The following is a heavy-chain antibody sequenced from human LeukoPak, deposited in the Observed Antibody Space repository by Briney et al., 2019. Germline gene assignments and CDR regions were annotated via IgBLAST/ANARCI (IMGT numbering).Heavy chain of an antibody. CDR2: INPNSGGT. CDR1: GYTFTGYY. V-gene: IGHV1-2*02. D-gene: IGHD6-13*01. CDR3: ARDKGIAAAADLDAFDI. J-gene: IGHJ3*02. Sequence: ASVKVSCKASGYTFTGYYMHWVRQAPGQGLEWMGWINPNSGGTNYAQKFQGRVTMTRDTSISTVYMELSRLRSDDTAVYYCARDKGIAAAADLDAFDIWGQGTMVTVPS.